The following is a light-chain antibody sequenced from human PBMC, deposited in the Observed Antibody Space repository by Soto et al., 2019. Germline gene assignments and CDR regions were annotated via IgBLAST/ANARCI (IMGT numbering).Light chain of an antibody. CDR3: QHYSSTPPT. V-gene: IGKV4-1*01. Sequence: DIVMTQSPDSLAVSLGERATINCKSSQSVLYSSNNKNYLAWYQQKPGQPPKLLIYWASTRESGVPDRFSGSGSGTDFTLTISSLQAEDVALYYCQHYSSTPPTFGPGPKVDIK. CDR1: QSVLYSSNNKNY. J-gene: IGKJ3*01. CDR2: WAS.